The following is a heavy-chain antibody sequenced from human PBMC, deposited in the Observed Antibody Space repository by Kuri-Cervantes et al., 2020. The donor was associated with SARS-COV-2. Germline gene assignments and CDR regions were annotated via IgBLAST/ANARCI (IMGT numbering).Heavy chain of an antibody. D-gene: IGHD6-6*01. J-gene: IGHJ6*02. V-gene: IGHV1-46*01. Sequence: ASVKVSCKASGGTFSSYAISWVRQAPGQGLEWMGIINPSGGSTSYAQKFQGRVTMTRDTSTSTVYMELSSLRSEDTAVYYCAVRKYSNPNRSSYYYYYGMDVWGQGTTVTVSS. CDR2: INPSGGST. CDR3: AVRKYSNPNRSSYYYYYGMDV. CDR1: GGTFSSYA.